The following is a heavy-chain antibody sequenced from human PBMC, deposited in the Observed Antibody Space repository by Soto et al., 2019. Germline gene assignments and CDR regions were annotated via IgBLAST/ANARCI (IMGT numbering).Heavy chain of an antibody. Sequence: GGSLRLSCTASGFTFSDYDMHWVRQAAGKGLEWVSTIGAARHPYYTGSVKGRFTISRENARNSMFLQMNSVTVGDTAVYYCARAYTGRLPRRADYYYALDVWGQGTKVTGLL. CDR3: ARAYTGRLPRRADYYYALDV. CDR1: GFTFSDYD. J-gene: IGHJ6*02. CDR2: IGAARHP. V-gene: IGHV3-13*05. D-gene: IGHD2-15*01.